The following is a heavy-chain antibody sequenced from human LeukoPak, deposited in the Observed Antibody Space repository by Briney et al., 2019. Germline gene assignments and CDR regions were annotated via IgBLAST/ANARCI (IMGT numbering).Heavy chain of an antibody. D-gene: IGHD3-22*01. Sequence: SETLSLTCAVYGGSFSGYYWGWIRQPPGKGLEWIGEINHSGSTNYNPSLKSRVTISVDTSKNQFSLKLSSVTAADTAVYYCARGRPYYYDSSGAYLDYWGQGTLVTVSS. J-gene: IGHJ4*02. CDR1: GGSFSGYY. CDR3: ARGRPYYYDSSGAYLDY. V-gene: IGHV4-34*01. CDR2: INHSGST.